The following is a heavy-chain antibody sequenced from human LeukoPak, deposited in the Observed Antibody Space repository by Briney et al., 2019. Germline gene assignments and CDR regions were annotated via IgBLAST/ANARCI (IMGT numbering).Heavy chain of an antibody. Sequence: PGGSLRLSCAASGFAFETYWMNWIRQAPGKELEWVADIKQDEGIKSYVDSVKGRFTISRDNANNLLYLQMNSPRAEDTAMYYCARASGGHIVVVTAIPDAFDIWGQGTMVTVSS. CDR1: GFAFETYW. V-gene: IGHV3-7*01. CDR2: IKQDEGIK. J-gene: IGHJ3*02. CDR3: ARASGGHIVVVTAIPDAFDI. D-gene: IGHD2-21*02.